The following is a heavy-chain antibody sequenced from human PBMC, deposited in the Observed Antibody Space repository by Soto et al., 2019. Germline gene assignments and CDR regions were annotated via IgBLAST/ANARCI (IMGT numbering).Heavy chain of an antibody. CDR3: ARGKSGIYYGSGSYYNTPYYYYMDV. Sequence: GGSLRLSCTASGFSFADYAVSWFRQAPGKGLEWVSFIRSKAYAGTTEYAASVKGRFTISRDDSKSIAYLQMNSLKTEDTAVYYCARGKSGIYYGSGSYYNTPYYYYMDVWGKGTTVTVSS. CDR1: GFSFADYA. V-gene: IGHV3-49*03. D-gene: IGHD3-10*01. J-gene: IGHJ6*03. CDR2: IRSKAYAGTT.